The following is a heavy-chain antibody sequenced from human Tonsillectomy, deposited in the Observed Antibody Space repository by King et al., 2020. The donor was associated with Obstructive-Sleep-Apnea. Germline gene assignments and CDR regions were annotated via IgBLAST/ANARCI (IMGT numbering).Heavy chain of an antibody. V-gene: IGHV3-23*04. CDR2: ISFSGGST. Sequence: VQLVESGGGLVQPGGSLRLSCAASGFSFSKYVMNWVRQAPGKGLEWVSGISFSGGSTFYADSVKGRFTISRDNSQNTLYLQMNNLRAEDTAVYYCAKDIGSGWPDVFDIWGQGTMVTVSS. J-gene: IGHJ3*02. CDR3: AKDIGSGWPDVFDI. CDR1: GFSFSKYV. D-gene: IGHD6-19*01.